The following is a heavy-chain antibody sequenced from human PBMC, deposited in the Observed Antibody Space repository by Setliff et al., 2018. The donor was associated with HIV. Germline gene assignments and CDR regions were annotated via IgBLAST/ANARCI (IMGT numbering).Heavy chain of an antibody. D-gene: IGHD2-15*01. CDR1: GYTFTGYY. V-gene: IGHV1-2*02. Sequence: ASVKVSCKASGYTFTGYYMHWVRQAPGQGLEWMGWINRNSGGTNSAQKFQGRVTMTRDTSISTAYMELRRLKSDDTAVYYCACLPRDIVVDYWGQGTLVTVSS. CDR3: ACLPRDIVVDY. CDR2: INRNSGGT. J-gene: IGHJ4*02.